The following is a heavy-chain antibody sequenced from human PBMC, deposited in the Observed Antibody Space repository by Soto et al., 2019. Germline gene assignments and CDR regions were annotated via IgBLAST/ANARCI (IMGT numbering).Heavy chain of an antibody. CDR2: ISAYNGNT. J-gene: IGHJ6*02. CDR1: GYTFTSYG. Sequence: QVQLVQSGAEVKKPGASVKVSCKASGYTFTSYGISWVRQAPGQGLEWMGWISAYNGNTNYAQKLQGRVTMTTDTSTSTAYMELRSLRSADTAMYYCASAPGTGTHYYYYGMDVWGQVTTVTV. D-gene: IGHD3-10*01. CDR3: ASAPGTGTHYYYYGMDV. V-gene: IGHV1-18*01.